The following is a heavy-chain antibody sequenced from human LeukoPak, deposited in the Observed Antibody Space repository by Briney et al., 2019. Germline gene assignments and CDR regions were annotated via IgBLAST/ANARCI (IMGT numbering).Heavy chain of an antibody. J-gene: IGHJ4*02. CDR2: ISGSGGST. Sequence: GGCLRLSCAASGFPFGSYAMSWVRQAPGKGLEWFPAISGSGGSTYYADSVTDRFTLHRDNSKKTLYLPMTSLRAEDTAVYYCAKDLRYFDWFRGAFQYWGQGTLVTVPS. CDR1: GFPFGSYA. CDR3: AKDLRYFDWFRGAFQY. D-gene: IGHD3-9*01. V-gene: IGHV3-23*01.